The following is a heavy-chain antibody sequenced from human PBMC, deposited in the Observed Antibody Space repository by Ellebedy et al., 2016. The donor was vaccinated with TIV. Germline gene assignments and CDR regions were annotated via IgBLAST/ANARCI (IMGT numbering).Heavy chain of an antibody. Sequence: MPSETLSLTCTVSGGSISTSNFYWGWVRQPPGKGLEWIGTVYYSGTTQYNPSLKSRVTISVDTSRAQFSLKVTSVTAADTAVYYCARGYYNSGYYFSPGEWGRGTLVTVSS. D-gene: IGHD3-3*01. V-gene: IGHV4-39*07. J-gene: IGHJ4*01. CDR3: ARGYYNSGYYFSPGE. CDR1: GGSISTSNFY. CDR2: VYYSGTT.